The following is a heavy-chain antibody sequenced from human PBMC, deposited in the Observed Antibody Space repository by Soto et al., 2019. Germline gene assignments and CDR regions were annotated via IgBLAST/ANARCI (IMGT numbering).Heavy chain of an antibody. CDR2: TYYRSKWYN. Sequence: PSQTLSLTCAISGDSFSSNSGAWNWIRQSPSRGLEWLGRTYYRSKWYNDFAVFVKSRITINPDTSKNQFSLQLNSVTPEDTAVYYCVRQYRDSQYYSGLDVWGQGTTVTVSS. V-gene: IGHV6-1*01. D-gene: IGHD3-16*02. CDR1: GDSFSSNSGA. CDR3: VRQYRDSQYYSGLDV. J-gene: IGHJ6*02.